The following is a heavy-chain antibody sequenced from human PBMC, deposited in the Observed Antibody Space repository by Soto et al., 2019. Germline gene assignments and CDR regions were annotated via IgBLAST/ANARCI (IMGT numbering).Heavy chain of an antibody. J-gene: IGHJ6*03. V-gene: IGHV4-34*01. CDR2: INHSGST. CDR3: ARGVVVVADNYYYYYMDV. D-gene: IGHD2-15*01. Sequence: QVQLQQWGAGLSKPSETLSLTCAVYGGSFSGYYWSWIRQPPGKGLEWIGEINHSGSTNYNPSLKSRVTISVDTSKNQFSLKLSSVTAADTAVYYCARGVVVVADNYYYYYMDVWGKGTTVTVSS. CDR1: GGSFSGYY.